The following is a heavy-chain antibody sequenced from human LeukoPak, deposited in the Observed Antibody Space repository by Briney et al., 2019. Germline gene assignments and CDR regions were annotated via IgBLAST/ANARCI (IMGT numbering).Heavy chain of an antibody. V-gene: IGHV3-7*01. Sequence: GGSLRLSCSASGFTFSSFWMSWVRQAPGKGLEWVANIKQDGSEKYYVDSVKGRFTTSRDNAKNSLYLQMNSLRAEDTAVYYCARGQLEWENYYYGMDVWGQGTTVTVSS. J-gene: IGHJ6*02. CDR1: GFTFSSFW. CDR2: IKQDGSEK. CDR3: ARGQLEWENYYYGMDV. D-gene: IGHD1-1*01.